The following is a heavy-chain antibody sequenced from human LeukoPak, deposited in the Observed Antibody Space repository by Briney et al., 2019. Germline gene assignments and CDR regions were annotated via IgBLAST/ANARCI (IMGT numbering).Heavy chain of an antibody. Sequence: GGSLRLSCAASGFTFDDYAMHWVRQAPGKGLVWVSTISDNGGSTYYPDSVKGRFTISRDNSKNTLYLQMNSLRAEDTAVYYCGTSGYSYGYGTFDIWGQGTMVTVSS. J-gene: IGHJ3*02. CDR3: GTSGYSYGYGTFDI. D-gene: IGHD5-18*01. CDR1: GFTFDDYA. CDR2: ISDNGGST. V-gene: IGHV3-23*01.